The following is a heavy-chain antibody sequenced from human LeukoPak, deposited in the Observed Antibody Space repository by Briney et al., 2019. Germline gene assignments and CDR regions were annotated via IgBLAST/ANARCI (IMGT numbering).Heavy chain of an antibody. J-gene: IGHJ5*02. V-gene: IGHV1-69*06. D-gene: IGHD2-15*01. CDR2: IITIFGTA. Sequence: GASVKVSCKASGGTLSRYAISWVRQAPGQGLEWMGGIITIFGTANYAQKFQGRVTITADKSTSTAYMELSSLRSEDTAVYYCASQDCSGGSCYSGANWFDPWGQGTLVTVSS. CDR3: ASQDCSGGSCYSGANWFDP. CDR1: GGTLSRYA.